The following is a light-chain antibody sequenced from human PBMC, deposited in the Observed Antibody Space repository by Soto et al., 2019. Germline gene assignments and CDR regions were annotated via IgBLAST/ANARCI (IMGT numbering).Light chain of an antibody. Sequence: QSALTQPASVSGSPGQSITISCTGTSSDVGGYNYVSWYQQHPGKAPKLMIYEVTNRPSGVSNRFSASKSGNTASLTISGLQAEDEADYYCSSYTSTSILVFGTGTKVTV. V-gene: IGLV2-14*01. CDR2: EVT. CDR1: SSDVGGYNY. CDR3: SSYTSTSILV. J-gene: IGLJ1*01.